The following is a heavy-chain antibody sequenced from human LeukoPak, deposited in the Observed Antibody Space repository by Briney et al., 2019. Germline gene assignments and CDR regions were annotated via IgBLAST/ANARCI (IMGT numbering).Heavy chain of an antibody. J-gene: IGHJ4*02. CDR3: ATDRMARGVSDY. V-gene: IGHV1-69-2*01. CDR1: GYTFTDYY. D-gene: IGHD2-8*01. Sequence: ASVKVSCKVSGYTFTDYYMHWVQQAPGKGLEWMGLVDPEDGETIYAEKFQGRVTITADTSTDTAYMELSSLRSGDTAVYYCATDRMARGVSDYWGQGTLVTVSS. CDR2: VDPEDGET.